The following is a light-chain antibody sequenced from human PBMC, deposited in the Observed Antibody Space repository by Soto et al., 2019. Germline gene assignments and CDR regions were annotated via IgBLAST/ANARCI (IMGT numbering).Light chain of an antibody. CDR3: QQYNSYSPST. Sequence: DIQMTQSPSTLSASVGDRVTITCRASQSLSNWLAWYQQKPGKAPKLLISKASSLERGVPSRFSGSGSGTEFTLTISSLQPDDFATYYCQQYNSYSPSTFGQGTKLEIK. CDR2: KAS. J-gene: IGKJ2*01. CDR1: QSLSNW. V-gene: IGKV1-5*03.